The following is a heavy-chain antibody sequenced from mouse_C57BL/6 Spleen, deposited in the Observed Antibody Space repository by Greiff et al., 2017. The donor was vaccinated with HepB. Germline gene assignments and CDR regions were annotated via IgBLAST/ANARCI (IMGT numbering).Heavy chain of an antibody. CDR3: AIRVYFYYGSSDWYFDV. CDR1: GYTFTSYW. CDR2: IHPSDSDT. D-gene: IGHD1-1*01. Sequence: QVQLQQPGAELVKPGASVKVSCKASGYTFTSYWMHWVKQRPGQGLEWIGRIHPSDSDTNYNQKFKGNATLTVDKSSRTAYMLLSSLTSEDSAVYYCAIRVYFYYGSSDWYFDVWGTGTTVTVSS. J-gene: IGHJ1*03. V-gene: IGHV1-74*01.